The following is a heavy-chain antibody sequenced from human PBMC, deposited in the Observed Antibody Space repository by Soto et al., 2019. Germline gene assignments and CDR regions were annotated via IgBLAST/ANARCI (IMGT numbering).Heavy chain of an antibody. V-gene: IGHV3-33*01. J-gene: IGHJ6*02. D-gene: IGHD6-6*01. CDR1: GLIFSNFG. Sequence: GGSLRFSCTASGLIFSNFGMHWVRQAPGKGLEWVAGVWYDGSNGVSAESVKGRFTISRDNSKNTLYLQMTSLRAEDTAVYYCARDPRTARASAMDVWGQGTTVTVSS. CDR2: VWYDGSNG. CDR3: ARDPRTARASAMDV.